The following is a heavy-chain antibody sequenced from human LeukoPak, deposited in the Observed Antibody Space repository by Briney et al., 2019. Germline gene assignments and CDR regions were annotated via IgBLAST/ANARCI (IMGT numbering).Heavy chain of an antibody. CDR1: GGSISSSSYY. D-gene: IGHD6-13*01. CDR2: IYYSGST. Sequence: PSETLSLTCTVSGGSISSSSYYWGWIRQPPGKGLEWIGSIYYSGSTYYNPSLKSRVTISVDTSKNQFSLKLSSVTAADTAVYYCASIRGQQLVGYWGQGTLVTVSS. V-gene: IGHV4-39*01. CDR3: ASIRGQQLVGY. J-gene: IGHJ4*02.